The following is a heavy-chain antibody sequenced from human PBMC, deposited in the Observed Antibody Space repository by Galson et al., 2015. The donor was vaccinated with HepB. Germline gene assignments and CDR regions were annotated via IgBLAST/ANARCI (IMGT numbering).Heavy chain of an antibody. J-gene: IGHJ3*02. CDR2: ISAYNGNT. CDR1: GYTFTSYG. Sequence: SVKVSCKASGYTFTSYGISWVRQAPGQGLEWMGWISAYNGNTNYAQKLQGRVTMTTDTSTSTAYMELRSLRSDDTAVYYCARDGDYGGDDDAFDIWGQGTMVTVSS. CDR3: ARDGDYGGDDDAFDI. V-gene: IGHV1-18*01. D-gene: IGHD4-23*01.